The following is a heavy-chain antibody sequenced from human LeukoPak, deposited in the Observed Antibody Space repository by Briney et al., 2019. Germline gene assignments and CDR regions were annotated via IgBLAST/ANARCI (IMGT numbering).Heavy chain of an antibody. V-gene: IGHV3-48*04. D-gene: IGHD2/OR15-2a*01. CDR1: GFTFSSYS. CDR2: ISTSSSTM. J-gene: IGHJ4*02. CDR3: ARDFNMAIYYFDY. Sequence: GGSLRLSCAASGFTFSSYSMNWVRQAPGKGLEWISYISTSSSTMYYAHSVEGRFTISRDNAQSSLYLQMNSLRAEDTAIYYCARDFNMAIYYFDYWRQGTLATVSS.